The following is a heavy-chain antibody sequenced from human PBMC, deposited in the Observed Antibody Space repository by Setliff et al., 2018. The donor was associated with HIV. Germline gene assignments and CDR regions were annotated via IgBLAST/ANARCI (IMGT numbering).Heavy chain of an antibody. CDR2: LIPLFGSA. Sequence: EASVKVSCKVSGGSFSSYGFTWVRQAPGQGLEWMGGLIPLFGSANYPQKFQGRVTMTADESTRTVYMELSRLRFEDTAMYYCGRGDSLLESIVWFDRWGQGTLVTVSS. D-gene: IGHD1-1*01. CDR3: GRGDSLLESIVWFDR. J-gene: IGHJ5*02. CDR1: GGSFSSYG. V-gene: IGHV1-69*13.